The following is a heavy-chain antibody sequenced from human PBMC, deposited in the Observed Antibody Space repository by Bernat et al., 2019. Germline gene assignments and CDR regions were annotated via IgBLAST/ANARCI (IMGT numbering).Heavy chain of an antibody. D-gene: IGHD4-17*01. V-gene: IGHV3-30*03. CDR1: GFTFSSYG. CDR2: ISYDGSNK. Sequence: VQLVESGGGLVQPGGSLRLSCAASGFTFSSYGMHWVRQAPGKGLEWVAVISYDGSNKYYADSVKGRFTISRDNSKNTLYLQMNSLRAEDTAVYYCARELDYGDYEDGDAFDIWGQGTMVTVSS. CDR3: ARELDYGDYEDGDAFDI. J-gene: IGHJ3*02.